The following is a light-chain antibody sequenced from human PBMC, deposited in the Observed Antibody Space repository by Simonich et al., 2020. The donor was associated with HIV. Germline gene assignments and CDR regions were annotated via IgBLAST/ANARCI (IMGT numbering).Light chain of an antibody. CDR1: QSVSIN. CDR2: GAS. J-gene: IGKJ1*01. V-gene: IGKV3-15*01. CDR3: QQYNNWPRT. Sequence: EIVMTQSPATLSVSPWESATLSCRASQSVSINLAWYQQKPGQAPMLLIYGASTRATGIPARFSGSGSGTEFTLTISSMQSEDFAVYYCQQYNNWPRTFGQGTKVEIK.